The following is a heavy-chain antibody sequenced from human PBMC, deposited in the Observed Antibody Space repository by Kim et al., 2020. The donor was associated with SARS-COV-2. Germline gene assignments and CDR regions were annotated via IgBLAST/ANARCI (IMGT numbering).Heavy chain of an antibody. V-gene: IGHV4-31*02. J-gene: IGHJ4*02. Sequence: LKSRVTISVDTSKNQFSLKLSSVTAADTAVYYCARGDDPDYYGSGSLIDYWGQGTLVTVSS. CDR3: ARGDDPDYYGSGSLIDY. D-gene: IGHD3-10*01.